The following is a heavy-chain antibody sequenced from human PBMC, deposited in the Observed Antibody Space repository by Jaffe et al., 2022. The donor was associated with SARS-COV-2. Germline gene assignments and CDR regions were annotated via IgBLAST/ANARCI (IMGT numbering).Heavy chain of an antibody. CDR1: GGSISSRSYY. V-gene: IGHV4-39*01. CDR2: ISYSGST. J-gene: IGHJ4*02. CDR3: ARRDIVATIDY. D-gene: IGHD5-12*01. Sequence: QLQLQESGPGLVKPSETLSLTCTVSGGSISSRSYYWGWIRQPPGKGLEWIGSISYSGSTFYNPSLKSRVTISVDTSKNQFSLKLTSVTAADTAVYYCARRDIVATIDYWGQGTLVTVSS.